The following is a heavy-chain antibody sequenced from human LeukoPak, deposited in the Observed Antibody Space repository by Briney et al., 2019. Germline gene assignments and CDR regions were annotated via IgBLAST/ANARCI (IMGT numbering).Heavy chain of an antibody. J-gene: IGHJ4*02. CDR2: IYYSGST. V-gene: IGHV4-59*01. Sequence: SETLSLTCSVSGGSISSDYWSWIRQPPGKGLEWIGYIYYSGSTNYNPSLESRVTISVDTSKNQFSLKLSSVTAADTAVYYCTGAWYGSSRVFRAARFDYWGQGTLVTVSS. CDR1: GGSISSDY. CDR3: TGAWYGSSRVFRAARFDY. D-gene: IGHD6-6*01.